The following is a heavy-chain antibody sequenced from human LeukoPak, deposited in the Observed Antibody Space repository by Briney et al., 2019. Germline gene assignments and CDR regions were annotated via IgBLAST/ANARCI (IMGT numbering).Heavy chain of an antibody. CDR2: IHYSGST. Sequence: SETLSLTSTVTRGSTRNYNWCWIRQYPGKGLEWIGYIHYSGSTDYNPSLRSRVTISVDTSKSQFCLKLSSVTAADTAVYYCARGPLNWFDPWGQGTLVTVSS. V-gene: IGHV4-59*08. J-gene: IGHJ5*02. CDR3: ARGPLNWFDP. CDR1: RGSTRNYN.